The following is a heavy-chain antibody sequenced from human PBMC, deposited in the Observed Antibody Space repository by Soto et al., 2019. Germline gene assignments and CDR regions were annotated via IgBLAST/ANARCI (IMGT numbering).Heavy chain of an antibody. CDR2: ISSNRAYI. V-gene: IGHV3-21*01. CDR3: TRDASRDSSARGWFDP. CDR1: GFTFRSFT. D-gene: IGHD6-13*01. Sequence: VGSLRLSCAASGFTFRSFTMHWVRQAPGKGLEWVSTISSNRAYIYYTDALRGRFTISRDNAQNPLPLQMNSLRAEDTAVYYCTRDASRDSSARGWFDPWGPGTLVTVSS. J-gene: IGHJ5*02.